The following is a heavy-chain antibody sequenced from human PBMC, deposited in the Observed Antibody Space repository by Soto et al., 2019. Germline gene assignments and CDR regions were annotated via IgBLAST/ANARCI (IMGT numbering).Heavy chain of an antibody. V-gene: IGHV3-7*01. CDR3: ARDALDTAMGAYYYYGMDV. Sequence: GGSLRLSCAATGFTFSSYGMMWVRQAPGKGLEWVANIKQDGSEKYYVDSVKGRFTISRDNAKNSLYLQMNSLSAEDTAVYYCARDALDTAMGAYYYYGMDVWGQGPTVTVSS. J-gene: IGHJ6*02. D-gene: IGHD5-18*01. CDR1: GFTFSSYG. CDR2: IKQDGSEK.